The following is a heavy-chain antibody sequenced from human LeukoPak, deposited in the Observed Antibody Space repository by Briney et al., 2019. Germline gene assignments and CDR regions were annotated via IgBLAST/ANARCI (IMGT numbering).Heavy chain of an antibody. J-gene: IGHJ4*02. CDR3: ARESEYYDSSGYFDY. V-gene: IGHV4-61*08. D-gene: IGHD3-22*01. Sequence: SETLSLTCTVSGGSISSGGYYWSWIRQPPGKGLEWLAYISHSGSTNFNPSLKSRVTISVDTSMNQFSLKLSSVTAADTAVYYCARESEYYDSSGYFDYWGQGTLVTVSS. CDR1: GGSISSGGYY. CDR2: ISHSGST.